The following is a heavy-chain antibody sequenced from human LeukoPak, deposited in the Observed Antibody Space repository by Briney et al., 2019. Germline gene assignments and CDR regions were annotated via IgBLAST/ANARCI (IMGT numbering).Heavy chain of an antibody. CDR2: ISNSGDII. V-gene: IGHV3-11*01. J-gene: IGHJ3*02. D-gene: IGHD3-16*01. CDR3: ARESLGVAAFDI. CDR1: GFTLSDYY. Sequence: GGSLRLSCAASGFTLSDYYMSWIRQAPGKGLEWVSYISNSGDIIYYADSVKGRFTISRDNAKNSVYLQMNSLRADDTAVYYCARESLGVAAFDIWGQGTMVSVSS.